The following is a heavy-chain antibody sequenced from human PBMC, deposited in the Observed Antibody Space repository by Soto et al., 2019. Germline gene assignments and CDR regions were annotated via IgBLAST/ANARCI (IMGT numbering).Heavy chain of an antibody. Sequence: KVSCKASGGTFSSYAISWVRQAPGQGLEWMGGIIPIFGTANYAQKFQGRVTITADESTSTAYMELSSLRSEDTAVYYCASVRGQQLVLGWFDPWGQGTLVTVSS. V-gene: IGHV1-69*01. D-gene: IGHD6-13*01. J-gene: IGHJ5*02. CDR3: ASVRGQQLVLGWFDP. CDR2: IIPIFGTA. CDR1: GGTFSSYA.